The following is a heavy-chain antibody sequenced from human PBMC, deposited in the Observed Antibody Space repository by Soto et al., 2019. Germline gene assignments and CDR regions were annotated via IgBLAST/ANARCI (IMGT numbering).Heavy chain of an antibody. D-gene: IGHD1-26*01. CDR2: IHYFGST. J-gene: IGHJ4*02. CDR3: ARGGSYVGFDS. Sequence: QVQLQESGPGHVKPSETLSLTCTVSGGSLNSSSHYWSWIRQPPGKGLEWIGYIHYFGSTKYNPSLESRVVISVDTSKNQFSLKVPSVTAADTAIYFCARGGSYVGFDSWGQGARVTVSS. V-gene: IGHV4-61*01. CDR1: GGSLNSSSHY.